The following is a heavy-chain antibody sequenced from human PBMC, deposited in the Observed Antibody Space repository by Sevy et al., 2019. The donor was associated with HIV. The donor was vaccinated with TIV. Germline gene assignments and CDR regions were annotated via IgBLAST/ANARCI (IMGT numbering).Heavy chain of an antibody. V-gene: IGHV1-69*13. CDR2: IIPIFGTA. CDR1: GGTFSSYA. CDR3: ARDYYDSSGYYRRGPNLDY. Sequence: ASVNVSCKVSGGTFSSYAISWVRQAPGQGLEWMGGIIPIFGTANYAQKFQGRVTITADESTSTAYMELSSLRSEDTAVYYCARDYYDSSGYYRRGPNLDYWGQGTLVTVSS. J-gene: IGHJ4*02. D-gene: IGHD3-22*01.